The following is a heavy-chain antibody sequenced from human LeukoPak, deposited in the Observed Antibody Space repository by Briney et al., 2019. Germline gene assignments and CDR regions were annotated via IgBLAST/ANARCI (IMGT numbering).Heavy chain of an antibody. V-gene: IGHV4-30-2*01. CDR2: IYHSGST. CDR3: ARGMVRGVTPFDY. CDR1: GGSISSGGYS. D-gene: IGHD3-10*01. Sequence: SETLSLTCAVSGGSISSGGYSWSWIRQPPGKGLEWIGYIYHSGSTYYNPSLKSRVTISVDRSKNQFSLKLSSVTAADTAVYYCARGMVRGVTPFDYWGQGTLVTVSS. J-gene: IGHJ4*02.